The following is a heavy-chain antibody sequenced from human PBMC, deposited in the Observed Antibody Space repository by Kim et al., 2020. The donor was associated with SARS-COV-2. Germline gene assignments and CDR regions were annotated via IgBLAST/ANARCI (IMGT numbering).Heavy chain of an antibody. D-gene: IGHD6-25*01. J-gene: IGHJ3*02. V-gene: IGHV1-69*01. Sequence: AQKFQGRVTITADESTSTAYMELSSLRSEDTAVYYCARGQVLGSDDAFDIWGQGTMVTVSS. CDR3: ARGQVLGSDDAFDI.